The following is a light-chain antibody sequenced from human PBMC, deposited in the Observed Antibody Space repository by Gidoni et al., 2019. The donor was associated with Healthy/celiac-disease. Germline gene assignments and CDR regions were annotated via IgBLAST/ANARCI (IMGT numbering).Light chain of an antibody. V-gene: IGKV1-9*01. CDR2: AAS. CDR1: QGISSY. J-gene: IGKJ3*01. Sequence: DIQLTQSPSFPSASVGDRVTITCRASQGISSYLAWYQQKPGKAPKLLIYAASTLQSGVPSRFSGSGSGTEFTLTISSLQPEDFATYYCQQLNSYQFTFGPGTKVDIK. CDR3: QQLNSYQFT.